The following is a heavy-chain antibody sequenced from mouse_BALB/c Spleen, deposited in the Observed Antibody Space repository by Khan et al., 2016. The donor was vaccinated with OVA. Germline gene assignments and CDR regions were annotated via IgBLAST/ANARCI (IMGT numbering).Heavy chain of an antibody. CDR1: GYTFTSYT. V-gene: IGHV1-4*01. CDR2: INPSNGYT. Sequence: QVQLKESGAELARPGASVKMSCTASGYTFTSYTIHWIKKRPGQGLEWIGYINPSNGYTNSTQKFKDKATLTTDNSSTTAYLQLSSLSSTDEAVDNCVRDGAYHRNDGWFAYWGQGTLVTVSA. D-gene: IGHD2-14*01. J-gene: IGHJ3*01. CDR3: VRDGAYHRNDGWFAY.